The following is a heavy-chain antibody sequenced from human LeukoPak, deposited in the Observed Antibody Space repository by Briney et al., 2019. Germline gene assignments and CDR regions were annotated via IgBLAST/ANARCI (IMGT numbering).Heavy chain of an antibody. Sequence: GGSLRLSCAASGFTFSSYWMSWVRQAPGKGLEWVANIKQDGSEKYYVDSVKGRFTISRDNAKNSLYLQMNSLRAEDTAVYYCARDAHQSLGAFDPWGQGTLVTVSS. V-gene: IGHV3-7*01. CDR1: GFTFSSYW. CDR2: IKQDGSEK. D-gene: IGHD3-16*01. CDR3: ARDAHQSLGAFDP. J-gene: IGHJ5*02.